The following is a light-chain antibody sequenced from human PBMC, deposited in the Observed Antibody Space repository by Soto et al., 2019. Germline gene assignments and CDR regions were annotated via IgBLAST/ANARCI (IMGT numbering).Light chain of an antibody. CDR2: GAS. J-gene: IGKJ2*01. V-gene: IGKV1-39*01. CDR1: QSLDRDY. Sequence: IQMTQSPSTLSASLGDRVTMTCRASQSLDRDYLAWYQHKPGKAPKLLIYGASTLQSGVSSRFTGSASGTDFTLTIDNLQAEDFATYYCQQTYTIPFAFGQGTKLEI. CDR3: QQTYTIPFA.